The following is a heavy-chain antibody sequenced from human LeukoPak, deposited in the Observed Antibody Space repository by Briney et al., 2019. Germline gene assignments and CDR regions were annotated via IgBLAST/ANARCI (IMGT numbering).Heavy chain of an antibody. CDR1: GYSFTSYD. Sequence: ASVKVSCKASGYSFTSYDINWVRQATGQGLEWMGWMNPNNGNTGSAQKFQGRVTMTRNTSISTAYMELSNLRSEDTAVYYCARRVAAGGTCMGYWGQGTLVSVFS. V-gene: IGHV1-8*01. CDR3: ARRVAAGGTCMGY. J-gene: IGHJ4*02. CDR2: MNPNNGNT. D-gene: IGHD6-13*01.